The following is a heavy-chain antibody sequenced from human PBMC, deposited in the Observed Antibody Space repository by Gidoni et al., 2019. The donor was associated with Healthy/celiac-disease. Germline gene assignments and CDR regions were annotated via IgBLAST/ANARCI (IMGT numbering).Heavy chain of an antibody. V-gene: IGHV3-43D*03. Sequence: EVQLVESGGVVVQPGGSLRLSCAASGVTWAASAMHWVRQDPGKGREWVSLIRWGGGSTYHADSVKGRFTISRDNSKNSLYLQMNSLRAEDTALYYCAKGLFRCLEWSSGAYFDYWGQGTLVTVSS. CDR2: IRWGGGST. D-gene: IGHD3-3*01. J-gene: IGHJ4*02. CDR3: AKGLFRCLEWSSGAYFDY. CDR1: GVTWAASA.